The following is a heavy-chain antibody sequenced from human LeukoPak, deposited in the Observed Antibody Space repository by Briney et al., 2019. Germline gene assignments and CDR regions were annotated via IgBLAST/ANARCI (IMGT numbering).Heavy chain of an antibody. CDR2: ISGSRSTI. CDR1: GFTFSDHG. Sequence: GGSLRLSCAASGFTFSDHGTHWVRQAPGKGLEWVSYISGSRSTIYYADSVKGRFTISRDNAKNSLYLQMNSLRAEDTAMYYCARAATTMIVASDYWGQGTLVTVSS. CDR3: ARAATTMIVASDY. V-gene: IGHV3-48*01. J-gene: IGHJ4*02. D-gene: IGHD3-22*01.